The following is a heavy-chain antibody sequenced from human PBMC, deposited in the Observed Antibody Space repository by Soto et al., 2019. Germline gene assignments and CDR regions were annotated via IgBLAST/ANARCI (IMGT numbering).Heavy chain of an antibody. J-gene: IGHJ4*02. CDR2: IKSKTDGGTT. V-gene: IGHV3-15*01. CDR3: TTVCSSTSSSPFDY. Sequence: GGSLRLSCAASGFTFSNAWMSWVRQAPGKGLEWVGRIKSKTDGGTTDYAAPVKGRFTISRDDSKNTLYLQMNSLKTEDTAVYYCTTVCSSTSSSPFDYWGQGTLVTVSS. CDR1: GFTFSNAW. D-gene: IGHD2-2*01.